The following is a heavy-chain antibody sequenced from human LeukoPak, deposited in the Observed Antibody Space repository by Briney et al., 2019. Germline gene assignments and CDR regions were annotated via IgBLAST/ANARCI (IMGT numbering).Heavy chain of an antibody. Sequence: GASVKVSCKASGGTFSSYSINWVRQAPGQGLEWMGGIVPIFGTANYAQKFQGRVTITADESTSTGYLGMSSLRSEDTAVYYCASSKDYYDSSGFARTLDYWGQGTLVTVSS. CDR1: GGTFSSYS. D-gene: IGHD3-22*01. J-gene: IGHJ4*02. V-gene: IGHV1-69*13. CDR3: ASSKDYYDSSGFARTLDY. CDR2: IVPIFGTA.